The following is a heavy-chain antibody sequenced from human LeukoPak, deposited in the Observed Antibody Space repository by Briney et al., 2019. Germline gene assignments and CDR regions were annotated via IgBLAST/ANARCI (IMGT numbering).Heavy chain of an antibody. D-gene: IGHD6-6*01. CDR1: GGSISSGGYY. CDR2: IYYSGST. V-gene: IGHV4-31*03. J-gene: IGHJ4*02. Sequence: SETLSLTCTVSGGSISSGGYYWSWIRQHPGKGLEWIGYIYYSGSTYYNPSLKSRVTISVDTSKNQFSLKLSSATAADTAVYYCAGDRGGSSGFDYWGQGTLVTVSS. CDR3: AGDRGGSSGFDY.